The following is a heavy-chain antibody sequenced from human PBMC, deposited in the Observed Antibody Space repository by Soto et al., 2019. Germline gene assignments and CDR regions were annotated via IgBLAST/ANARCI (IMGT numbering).Heavy chain of an antibody. CDR1: GGSISSSSYY. D-gene: IGHD7-27*01. Sequence: SETLSLTCTFSGGSISSSSYYWGWIRQPPGKGPEWIGSIYYSGSTHYNPSLKSRVTVSVDASKNQFSLKLTSVTAADTAVYYCARRRTLTGDPHFDYWGQGTPVTVSS. J-gene: IGHJ4*02. CDR3: ARRRTLTGDPHFDY. V-gene: IGHV4-39*01. CDR2: IYYSGST.